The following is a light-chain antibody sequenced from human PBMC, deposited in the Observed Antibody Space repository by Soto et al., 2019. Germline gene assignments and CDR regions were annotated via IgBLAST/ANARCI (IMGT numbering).Light chain of an antibody. CDR1: QSISTY. Sequence: DIQMTQSPSSLSASVGDRVTLTCRASQSISTYFNWYRQKPGKAPNLLIYGASSLQSGGPSRFSGSGSGTDFNLNISNLQPEDFATYYCQQSYTTPRTFGQGTKVEIK. CDR3: QQSYTTPRT. CDR2: GAS. J-gene: IGKJ1*01. V-gene: IGKV1-39*01.